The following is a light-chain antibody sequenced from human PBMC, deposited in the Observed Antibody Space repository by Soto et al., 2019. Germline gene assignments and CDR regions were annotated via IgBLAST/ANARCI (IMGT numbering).Light chain of an antibody. Sequence: IVMTQSPDSLAVSLGERATFNCKSSQSVLYISNNKNYLACYQQKPGQPPKLLIYWASTRESGVPDRFTGSGSGTEFTLTISSLQAADVAVYSCQESSDTPYTFCQGTQLAI. CDR3: QESSDTPYT. CDR2: WAS. CDR1: QSVLYISNNKNY. J-gene: IGKJ2*01. V-gene: IGKV4-1*01.